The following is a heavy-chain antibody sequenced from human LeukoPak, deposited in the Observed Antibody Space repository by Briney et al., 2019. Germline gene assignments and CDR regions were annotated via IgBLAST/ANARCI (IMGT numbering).Heavy chain of an antibody. V-gene: IGHV4-39*07. CDR1: GDSVRNDFYY. D-gene: IGHD2-8*02. CDR3: ATEILGAPTPGAY. Sequence: MASETLSLTCSVSGDSVRNDFYYWGWIRQPPGKGLEWVACLSHAGNTWYNPSLESRLSISVDTSKNQFSLKFSSVTAADTAVYYCATEILGAPTPGAYWGQGTLVTVSS. CDR2: LSHAGNT. J-gene: IGHJ4*02.